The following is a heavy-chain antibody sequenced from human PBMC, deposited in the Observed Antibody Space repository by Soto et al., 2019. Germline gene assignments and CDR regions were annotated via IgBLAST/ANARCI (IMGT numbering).Heavy chain of an antibody. V-gene: IGHV3-30*18. D-gene: IGHD6-19*01. CDR3: AKETIAVAGPNYFDF. J-gene: IGHJ4*02. Sequence: GGSLRLSCVGSGFNFGDYGMHWVRHTPGKGLEWVAVIGNDGAARFYGDSVKGRFTISRDSSRSTFYLQMNSLRPEDTAIYYCAKETIAVAGPNYFDFWGQGTQVTVSS. CDR2: IGNDGAAR. CDR1: GFNFGDYG.